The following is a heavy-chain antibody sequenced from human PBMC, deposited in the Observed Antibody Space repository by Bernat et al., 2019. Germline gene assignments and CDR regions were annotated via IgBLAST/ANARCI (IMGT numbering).Heavy chain of an antibody. CDR2: ISSSGSTI. J-gene: IGHJ4*02. CDR1: GFTFSSFE. V-gene: IGHV3-48*03. D-gene: IGHD4-17*01. Sequence: EVQLVESGGGLQQPGGSLRLPCAASGFTFSSFEMNWVRQAPGKGLEWVSYISSSGSTIYYADSVKGRFTISRDNAKNSLYLQMNSLRAEDTAVYFCARVTSVIYLDYWGQGTLVTVSS. CDR3: ARVTSVIYLDY.